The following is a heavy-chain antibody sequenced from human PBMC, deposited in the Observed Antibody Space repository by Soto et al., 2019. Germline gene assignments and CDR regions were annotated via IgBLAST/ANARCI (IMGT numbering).Heavy chain of an antibody. CDR1: GGSISSGGYY. J-gene: IGHJ5*02. V-gene: IGHV4-31*03. CDR2: IYYSGST. CDR3: ARDGVVPARRFDP. Sequence: PSETLSLTCTVSGGSISSGGYYWSWIRQHPGKGLEWIGYIYYSGSTYYNPSLKSRVTISVDTSKNQFSLKLSSVTAADTAVYYCARDGVVPARRFDPWGQGTLVTVSS. D-gene: IGHD2-2*01.